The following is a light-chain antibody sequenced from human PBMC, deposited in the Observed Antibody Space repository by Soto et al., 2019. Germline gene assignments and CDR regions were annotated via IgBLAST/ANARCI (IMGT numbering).Light chain of an antibody. CDR2: DVS. J-gene: IGLJ1*01. CDR1: SXDVGGYNY. V-gene: IGLV2-11*01. CDR3: CSYAGSYTFV. Sequence: QSVLTQPRSVSGSPGQSVTISCTGTSXDVGGYNYVSWYQQHPGKAPKLMIYDVSERPSGVPDRFSGSKSGNTASLTISGLQAEDEADYYCCSYAGSYTFVFAPGTKVTVL.